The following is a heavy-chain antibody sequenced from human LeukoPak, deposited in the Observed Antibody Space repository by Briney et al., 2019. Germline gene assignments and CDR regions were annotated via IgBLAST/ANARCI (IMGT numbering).Heavy chain of an antibody. CDR3: AGIVATNDAFDI. V-gene: IGHV1-46*03. D-gene: IGHD5-12*01. CDR1: GYTFTSYY. Sequence: GASVKVSCKSSGYTFTSYYMHWVRQPPGQGLEWMGIINPSGGSTSYAQKFQGRVTMTRDTSTSTVYMELSSLRSEDTAVYYCAGIVATNDAFDIWGQGTMVTVSS. CDR2: INPSGGST. J-gene: IGHJ3*02.